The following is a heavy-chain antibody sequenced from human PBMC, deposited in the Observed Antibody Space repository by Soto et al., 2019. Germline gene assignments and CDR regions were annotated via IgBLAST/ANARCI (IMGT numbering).Heavy chain of an antibody. CDR2: IWSAGLT. Sequence: PGGSLRLSCAASGFTVSSKYTNWVRQAPGKGLEWVSIIWSAGLTYYADSVRGRFTISRDISKNILFLQMNNLRAEDSAIYYCARELPPDLWSQGTLVTVSS. CDR3: ARELPPDL. V-gene: IGHV3-53*01. CDR1: GFTVSSKY. D-gene: IGHD2-15*01. J-gene: IGHJ5*02.